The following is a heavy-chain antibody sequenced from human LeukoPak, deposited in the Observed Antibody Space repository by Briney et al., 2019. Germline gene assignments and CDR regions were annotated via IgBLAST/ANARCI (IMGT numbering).Heavy chain of an antibody. J-gene: IGHJ5*02. CDR3: ARAIAVGAFDP. Sequence: GGSLRLSCAASGFTFSNYWMSWVRQAPGKGLEWVATIKPDGSEKFHVDSVKGRFTISRDNAKNSLYLQMNSLRAEDTAVYYCARAIAVGAFDPWGQGTLVTVSS. CDR2: IKPDGSEK. D-gene: IGHD6-19*01. V-gene: IGHV3-7*01. CDR1: GFTFSNYW.